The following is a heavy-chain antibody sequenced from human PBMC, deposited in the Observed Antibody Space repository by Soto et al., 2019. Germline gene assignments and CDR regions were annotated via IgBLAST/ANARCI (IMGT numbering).Heavy chain of an antibody. CDR1: GGSISSYY. Sequence: QVQLQESGPGLVKHSETLSLTCTVSGGSISSYYWSCIRQPPGKGLECIGYLYYSGRTNYNHSLKSRVARSVDTTKNQLSLKLSSVTAADTAVYYCARDRGGDTPPAWFDPGCQATLITVSS. V-gene: IGHV4-59*01. CDR3: ARDRGGDTPPAWFDP. J-gene: IGHJ5*02. CDR2: LYYSGRT. D-gene: IGHD4-17*01.